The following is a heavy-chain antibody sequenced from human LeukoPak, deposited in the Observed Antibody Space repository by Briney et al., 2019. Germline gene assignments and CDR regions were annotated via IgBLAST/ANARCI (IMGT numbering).Heavy chain of an antibody. V-gene: IGHV3-21*01. CDR1: GFTFSSYS. J-gene: IGHJ4*02. CDR2: ISSSSSYI. D-gene: IGHD6-19*01. CDR3: ARDGKQWLPPYFDY. Sequence: PGGSLRLSCAASGFTFSSYSMNWVRQAPGKGLEWVSSISSSSSYIYYADSVKGRFTISRDNAKNSLYLQMNSLRAEDTAVYYCARDGKQWLPPYFDYWGQGTLVTVSS.